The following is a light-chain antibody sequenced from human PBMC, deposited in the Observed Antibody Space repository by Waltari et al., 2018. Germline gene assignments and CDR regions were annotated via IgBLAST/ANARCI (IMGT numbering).Light chain of an antibody. CDR1: QSVSGSY. CDR2: GAS. CDR3: QQDYNLPEIT. J-gene: IGKJ3*01. Sequence: EIVMTQSPATLSLSPGARATLSCRASQSVSGSYLSWYQQKPGQAPRLLISGASTRATGIPARFSGSGSGTDFTITISSLQPEDFAVYYCQQDYNLPEITFGPGTKVDIK. V-gene: IGKV3D-7*01.